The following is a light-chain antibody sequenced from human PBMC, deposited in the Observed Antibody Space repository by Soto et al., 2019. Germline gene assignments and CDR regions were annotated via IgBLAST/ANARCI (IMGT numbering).Light chain of an antibody. Sequence: DIVMTQSPDSLAVSLGERATINCKSSQSVLYSSNNKNYLAWYQQRPGQPPKLLIYWASTRESGVPDRFSGSGSGTDFTLTITSLQAEDVAVYYCQQYESTPPTFGHVTKLEIK. CDR2: WAS. V-gene: IGKV4-1*01. CDR3: QQYESTPPT. J-gene: IGKJ2*01. CDR1: QSVLYSSNNKNY.